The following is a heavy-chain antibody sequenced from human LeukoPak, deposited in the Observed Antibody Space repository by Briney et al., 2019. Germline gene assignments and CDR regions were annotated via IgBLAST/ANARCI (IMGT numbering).Heavy chain of an antibody. J-gene: IGHJ3*02. CDR2: ISHSGGTT. D-gene: IGHD2-15*01. CDR3: VKANVRYCSGGSCFDAFDI. V-gene: IGHV3-23*01. CDR1: GFTFSSYA. Sequence: PGGSLRLSCAASGFTFSSYALSWVRQAPGKGLEWVSAISHSGGTTYYADSVKGRFTISRDNSRNTLYLQMNSLRAEDTAVYYCVKANVRYCSGGSCFDAFDIWGQGTMITVSS.